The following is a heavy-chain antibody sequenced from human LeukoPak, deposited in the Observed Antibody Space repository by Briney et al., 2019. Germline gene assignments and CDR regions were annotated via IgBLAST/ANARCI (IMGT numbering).Heavy chain of an antibody. Sequence: GGSLRLSCAASGFTFSSYSMNWVRQAPGKGLEWVSSISSSSSYIYYADSVKGRFTISRDNAKNSLYLQMNSPRAEDTTVYYCVRAVVGATADYWGQGTLVTVSS. J-gene: IGHJ4*02. CDR1: GFTFSSYS. CDR2: ISSSSSYI. V-gene: IGHV3-21*01. CDR3: VRAVVGATADY. D-gene: IGHD1-26*01.